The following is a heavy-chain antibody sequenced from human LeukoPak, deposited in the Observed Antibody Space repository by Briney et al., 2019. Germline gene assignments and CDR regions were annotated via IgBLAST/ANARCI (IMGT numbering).Heavy chain of an antibody. V-gene: IGHV4-39*07. D-gene: IGHD3-22*01. J-gene: IGHJ4*02. Sequence: PSGTLSLTCTVSGGSISSSSYYWGWIRQPPGKGLEWIGSIYYSGSTYYNPSLKSRVTISVDTSKNQFSLKLSCVTAADTAVYYCARGRITMIVVVIPYFDYWGQGTLVTVSS. CDR3: ARGRITMIVVVIPYFDY. CDR2: IYYSGST. CDR1: GGSISSSSYY.